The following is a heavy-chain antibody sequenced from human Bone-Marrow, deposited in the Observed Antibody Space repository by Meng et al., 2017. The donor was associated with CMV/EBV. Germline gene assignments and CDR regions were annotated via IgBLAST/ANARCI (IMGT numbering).Heavy chain of an antibody. CDR1: GFTVSSNY. CDR3: ARRRNSSGYYYWRYYFDY. J-gene: IGHJ4*02. CDR2: IYSGGST. D-gene: IGHD3-22*01. Sequence: GESLKISCAASGFTVSSNYMSWVRQAPGKGLEWVSVIYSGGSTYYADSVKGRFTISRDNSKNTLYLQMNSLRAEDTAVYYCARRRNSSGYYYWRYYFDYWGQGTLVTVSS. V-gene: IGHV3-53*01.